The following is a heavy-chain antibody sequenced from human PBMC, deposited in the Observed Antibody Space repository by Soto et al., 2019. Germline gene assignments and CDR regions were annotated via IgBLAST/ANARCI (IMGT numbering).Heavy chain of an antibody. J-gene: IGHJ4*02. CDR1: GFTFTRYS. Sequence: PGVSLRLSCASSGFTFTRYSMNWFRQSPGKGLEWVSSISSTTNYIYYGDSMKGRFTISRDNAKNSLYLEMNSLRAEDTAVYYCARESEDLTSNFDYWGQGNLVTVSS. CDR3: ARESEDLTSNFDY. CDR2: ISSTTNYI. V-gene: IGHV3-21*06.